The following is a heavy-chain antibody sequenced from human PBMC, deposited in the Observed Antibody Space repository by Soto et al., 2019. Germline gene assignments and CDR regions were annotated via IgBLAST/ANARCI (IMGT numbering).Heavy chain of an antibody. J-gene: IGHJ5*01. CDR1: VGYLKKGSYC. CDR3: ARDFAYFDF. CDR2: VYHTGRT. V-gene: IGHV4-61*01. D-gene: IGHD3-3*01. Sequence: TQSHTCPMAVGYLKKGSYCWSCIRPPPGQGLEWIGYVYHTGRTSYNPSLKSRVSISMDTSKNQFSLNLDSVTVADTAVYFCARDFAYFDFWG.